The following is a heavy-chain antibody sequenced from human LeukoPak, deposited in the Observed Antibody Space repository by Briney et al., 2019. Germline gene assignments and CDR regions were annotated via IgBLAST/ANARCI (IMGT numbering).Heavy chain of an antibody. CDR1: GFTFSSYG. J-gene: IGHJ6*02. CDR3: ARGRPYGQQLVLYYYYGMDV. V-gene: IGHV3-33*01. D-gene: IGHD6-13*01. CDR2: IWYDGSNK. Sequence: GGSLRLSCAASGFTFSSYGMHWVRPAPGKGLEGGAVIWYDGSNKYYADSVKGRFTISRDNSKHTLYLQMNSLRAEDTAVYYCARGRPYGQQLVLYYYYGMDVWGQGTTVTVSS.